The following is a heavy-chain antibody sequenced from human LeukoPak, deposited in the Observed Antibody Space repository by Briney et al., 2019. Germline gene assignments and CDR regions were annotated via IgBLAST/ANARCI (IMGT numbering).Heavy chain of an antibody. D-gene: IGHD3-10*01. CDR3: ARGRYYGSGSPPEFDY. CDR2: IPYDGSNK. J-gene: IGHJ4*02. Sequence: GGSLRLSCAASGFTFSSYGMHWVRQAPGKGLEWVAVIPYDGSNKYYADSVKGRFTISRDNSKNTLYLQMNSLRAEDTAVYYCARGRYYGSGSPPEFDYWGQGTLVTVSS. CDR1: GFTFSSYG. V-gene: IGHV3-30*03.